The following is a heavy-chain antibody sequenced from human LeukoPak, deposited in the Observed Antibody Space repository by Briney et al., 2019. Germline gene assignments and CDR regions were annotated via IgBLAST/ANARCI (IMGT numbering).Heavy chain of an antibody. J-gene: IGHJ4*02. D-gene: IGHD1-26*01. CDR2: ISAYNGNT. CDR3: ATGVSFALGAYYFDY. Sequence: ASVKVSCKASGYTFTSYGISWVRQAPGQGLEWMGWISAYNGNTNYAQKLQGRVTMTTDTSTSTAYMELRSLRSGDTAVYYCATGVSFALGAYYFDYWGQGTLVTVSS. CDR1: GYTFTSYG. V-gene: IGHV1-18*01.